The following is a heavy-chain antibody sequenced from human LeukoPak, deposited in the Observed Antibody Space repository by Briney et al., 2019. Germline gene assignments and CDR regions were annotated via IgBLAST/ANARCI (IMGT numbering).Heavy chain of an antibody. V-gene: IGHV7-4-1*02. D-gene: IGHD6-6*01. CDR1: GYTFINYA. J-gene: IGHJ6*02. CDR3: ATPIKYSSSNFFYGMDV. CDR2: INTDTGNP. Sequence: ASVRVSCKASGYTFINYAMNWVRQAPGQGLEWMGWINTDTGNPTYAQGFTRRLVFSLDTSVSTAYLQISSLKAEDTAVYYCATPIKYSSSNFFYGMDVWGQGTTVTVSS.